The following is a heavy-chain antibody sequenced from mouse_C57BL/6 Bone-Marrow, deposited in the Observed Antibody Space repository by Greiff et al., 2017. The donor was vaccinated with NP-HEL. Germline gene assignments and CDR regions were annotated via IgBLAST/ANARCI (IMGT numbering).Heavy chain of an antibody. CDR2: IYPGDGDT. CDR3: AGRGDPWFAY. Sequence: QVHVMQSGPELVKPGASVKISCKASGYAFSSSGMNWVKQRPGKGLEWIGRIYPGDGDTNYNGKFKGKAILTADKSSSTASMELSSLTSEDSAVYFSAGRGDPWFAYWGQGTLVTVSA. CDR1: GYAFSSSG. J-gene: IGHJ3*01. V-gene: IGHV1-82*01.